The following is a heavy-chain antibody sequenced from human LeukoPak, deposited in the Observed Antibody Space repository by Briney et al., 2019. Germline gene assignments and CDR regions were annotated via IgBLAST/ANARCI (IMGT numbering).Heavy chain of an antibody. D-gene: IGHD2-15*01. CDR3: ARDPGYCSGGSCYPGYFDY. Sequence: PSQTLSLTCAVSGGSISSGGYSWSWIRQPPGKGLEWIGYIYHSGSTYYNPSLKSRVTISVDTSKNQFSLKLSSVTAADTAVYYCARDPGYCSGGSCYPGYFDYWGQGTLVTVSS. CDR2: IYHSGST. J-gene: IGHJ4*02. V-gene: IGHV4-30-2*05. CDR1: GGSISSGGYS.